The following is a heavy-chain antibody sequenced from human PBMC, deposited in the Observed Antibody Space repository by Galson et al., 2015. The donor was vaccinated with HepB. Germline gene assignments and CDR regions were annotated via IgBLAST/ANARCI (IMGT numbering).Heavy chain of an antibody. CDR1: GFTFSSYS. J-gene: IGHJ1*01. Sequence: SLRLSCAASGFTFSSYSMNWVRQAPGKGLEWVSYISSSSSTIYYADSVKGRFTISRDNAKNSLYLQMYSLRAEDTAVYYCARESGSSHLLRIEYFQHWGQGTLVTVSS. V-gene: IGHV3-48*01. CDR3: ARESGSSHLLRIEYFQH. D-gene: IGHD6-13*01. CDR2: ISSSSSTI.